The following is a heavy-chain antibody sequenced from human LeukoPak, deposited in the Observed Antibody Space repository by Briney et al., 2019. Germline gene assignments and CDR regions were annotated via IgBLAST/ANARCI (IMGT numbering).Heavy chain of an antibody. J-gene: IGHJ4*02. CDR1: GFTFSRAW. CDR2: IKEDGSED. D-gene: IGHD3-22*01. CDR3: ARHPDSSGSYFDY. V-gene: IGHV3-7*03. Sequence: GGSLRLSCAASGFTFSRAWMSWLRQAPGKGLEWVANIKEDGSEDYYADSVKGRFAISKDNAKNSLYLQMNSLRAEDTAMYYCARHPDSSGSYFDYWGQGTLVTVSS.